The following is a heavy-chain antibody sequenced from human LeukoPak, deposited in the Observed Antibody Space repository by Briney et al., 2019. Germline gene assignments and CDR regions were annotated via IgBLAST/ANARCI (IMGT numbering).Heavy chain of an antibody. J-gene: IGHJ4*02. CDR1: GGSISSYY. Sequence: SETLSLTCTVSGGSISSYYWSWIRQPAGKGLEWIGRIYTTGSTNYNPSLKSRITMSVDTSKNQFSLKLSAVTAADTAVYYCARGGYGSGSYYKFYDYWGQGTLVTVSS. CDR2: IYTTGST. V-gene: IGHV4-4*07. D-gene: IGHD3-10*01. CDR3: ARGGYGSGSYYKFYDY.